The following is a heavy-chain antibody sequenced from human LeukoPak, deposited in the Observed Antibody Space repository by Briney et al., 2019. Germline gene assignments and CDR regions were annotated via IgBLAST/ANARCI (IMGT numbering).Heavy chain of an antibody. V-gene: IGHV4-39*01. CDR2: IFYSGST. CDR3: ARIDITVAGYYFDY. CDR1: GGSINSSDYY. D-gene: IGHD6-19*01. Sequence: SETLSLTCTVSGGSINSSDYYWGWIRQPPGKGLEWIGSIFYSGSTYYNSSLKSRVTISLDTSENLFSLKLSSVTAADTAVYFCARIDITVAGYYFDYWGQGTPVAVSS. J-gene: IGHJ4*02.